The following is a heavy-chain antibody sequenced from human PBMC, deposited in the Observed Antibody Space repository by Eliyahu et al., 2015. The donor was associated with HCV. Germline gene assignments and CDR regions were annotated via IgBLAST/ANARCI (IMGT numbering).Heavy chain of an antibody. CDR1: GFTFSSYH. CDR2: ISSGSSTI. J-gene: IGHJ4*02. V-gene: IGHV3-48*01. CDR3: ARDKITFGGVVVMPSDY. Sequence: EVQLVESGGDLVQPGGSLRXSCAASGFTFSSYHMHWVRQAPGKGLEWVAYISSGSSTIYYADSVKGRFTISRDNAKNSLYLQMNSLRAEDTAVYYCARDKITFGGVVVMPSDYWGQGTLVTVSS. D-gene: IGHD3-16*02.